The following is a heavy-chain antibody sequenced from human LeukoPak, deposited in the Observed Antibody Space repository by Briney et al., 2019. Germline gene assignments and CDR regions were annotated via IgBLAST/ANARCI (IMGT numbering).Heavy chain of an antibody. CDR3: ARLRRWGGYSGYDLDYFDY. V-gene: IGHV4-59*01. Sequence: PSETLSLTCTVSGGSISSYYWSWIRQPPGKGLEWIGYIYYSGSTNYNPSLKSRVTISVDTSKNQFSLKLSSVTAADTAVYYCARLRRWGGYSGYDLDYFDYWGQGTLVTVSS. J-gene: IGHJ4*02. D-gene: IGHD5-12*01. CDR1: GGSISSYY. CDR2: IYYSGST.